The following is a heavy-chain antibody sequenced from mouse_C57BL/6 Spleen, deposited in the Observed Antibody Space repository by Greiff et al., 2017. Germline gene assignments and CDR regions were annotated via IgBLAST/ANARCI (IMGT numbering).Heavy chain of an antibody. CDR1: GYTFTDYN. D-gene: IGHD2-3*01. CDR3: ARAADGYYLAY. V-gene: IGHV1-18*01. J-gene: IGHJ3*01. CDR2: INPNNGGT. Sequence: EVMLVESGPELVKPGASVKIPCKASGYTFTDYNMDWVKQSHGKSLEWIGDINPNNGGTIYNQKFKGKATLTVDKSSSTAYMELRSLTSEDTAVYYCARAADGYYLAYWGQGTLVTVSA.